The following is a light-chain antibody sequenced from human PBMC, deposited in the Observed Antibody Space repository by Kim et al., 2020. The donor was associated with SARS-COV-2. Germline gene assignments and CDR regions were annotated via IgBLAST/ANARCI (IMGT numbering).Light chain of an antibody. CDR3: QQRSNWPPLT. V-gene: IGKV3-11*01. CDR1: QSVSSY. CDR2: DAS. Sequence: SPGERATLSCRASQSVSSYLAWYQQKPGQAPRLLIYDASNRATGIPARFSGSRSGTDFTLTISSLEPEDFAVYYFQQRSNWPPLTFGGGTKVEIK. J-gene: IGKJ4*01.